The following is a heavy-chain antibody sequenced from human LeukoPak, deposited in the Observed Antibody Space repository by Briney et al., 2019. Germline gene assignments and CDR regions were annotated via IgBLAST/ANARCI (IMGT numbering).Heavy chain of an antibody. Sequence: ASVKVSCKASGGTLKIYTINWVRQAPGQGLEWMGGIVPIFGATKYTQKFQGRVTITTDESTSTAYMELRSLKSEDTALYYCARGGKDGYNWVFDYWGQGTLVTVSS. D-gene: IGHD5-24*01. CDR2: IVPIFGAT. J-gene: IGHJ4*02. CDR1: GGTLKIYT. CDR3: ARGGKDGYNWVFDY. V-gene: IGHV1-69*05.